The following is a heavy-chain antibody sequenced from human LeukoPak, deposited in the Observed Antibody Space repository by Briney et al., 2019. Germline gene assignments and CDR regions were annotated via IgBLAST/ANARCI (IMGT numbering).Heavy chain of an antibody. Sequence: GGSLRLSCAASGFTFSSYAMSWVRQAPGKGLEWVSAISGSGGSTYYADSVKGRFTISRDNSKNTLYLQMNSLRADDTAVYYCARVGDGYNENFWGQGTLVTVSS. CDR2: ISGSGGST. CDR3: ARVGDGYNENF. D-gene: IGHD5-24*01. V-gene: IGHV3-23*01. J-gene: IGHJ4*02. CDR1: GFTFSSYA.